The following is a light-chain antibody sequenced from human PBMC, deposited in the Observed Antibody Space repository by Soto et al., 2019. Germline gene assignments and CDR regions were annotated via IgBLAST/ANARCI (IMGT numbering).Light chain of an antibody. CDR1: RGISTW. V-gene: IGKV1-12*01. CDR2: GAS. J-gene: IGKJ1*01. CDR3: QQANSFPWT. Sequence: DIQMTQSPSSVSASVGDRVTITCRASRGISTWLAWYQQKPGKATKLLIYGASSLQSGVPSRFSGSGSGTDFTLTISSLQPEDFATYYCQQANSFPWTFGQGTKVEIK.